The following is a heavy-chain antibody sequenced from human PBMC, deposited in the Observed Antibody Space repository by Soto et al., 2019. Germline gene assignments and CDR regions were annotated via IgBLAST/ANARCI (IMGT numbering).Heavy chain of an antibody. CDR1: GFTFSSYS. CDR2: ISSSSSTI. Sequence: QTVGSLRLSCAASGFTFSSYSMNWVRQAPGKGLEWVSYISSSSSTIYYADSVKGRFTISRDNAKNSLYLQMNSLRDADTAVYYCARDWALYSSSWYSFAYWGQGTLVTVSS. V-gene: IGHV3-48*02. CDR3: ARDWALYSSSWYSFAY. D-gene: IGHD6-13*01. J-gene: IGHJ4*02.